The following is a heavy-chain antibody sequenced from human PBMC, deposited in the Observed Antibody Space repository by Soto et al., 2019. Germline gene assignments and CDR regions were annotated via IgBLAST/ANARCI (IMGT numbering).Heavy chain of an antibody. V-gene: IGHV1-69*12. CDR2: IIPIFGTA. CDR3: ASPGGRITIFGVVPGGVYGMDV. CDR1: GGTFSSYA. J-gene: IGHJ6*02. Sequence: QVQLVQSGAEVKKPGSSVKVSCKASGGTFSSYAISWVRQAPGQGLEWMGGIIPIFGTANYAQKFQGRVTITADESTRTAYMELSRRRSEDTAVYYCASPGGRITIFGVVPGGVYGMDVWGQGTTVTVSS. D-gene: IGHD3-3*01.